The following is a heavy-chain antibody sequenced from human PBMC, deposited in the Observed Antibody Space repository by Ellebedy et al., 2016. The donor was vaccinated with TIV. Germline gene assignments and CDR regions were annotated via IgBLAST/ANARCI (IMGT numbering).Heavy chain of an antibody. D-gene: IGHD3-10*01. CDR2: IYSGGST. CDR1: GFTVSSNS. Sequence: GESLKISCAASGFTVSSNSMSWVRQAPGKGLEWVSVIYSGGSTYYADSVKGRFTISRDNSKNTLSLQMNSLRAEDTAVYYCARGGHGWDYWGQGTLVTVSS. V-gene: IGHV3-66*01. J-gene: IGHJ4*02. CDR3: ARGGHGWDY.